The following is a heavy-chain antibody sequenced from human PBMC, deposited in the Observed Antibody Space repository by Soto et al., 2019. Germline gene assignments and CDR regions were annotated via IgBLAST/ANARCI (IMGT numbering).Heavy chain of an antibody. Sequence: PGGSLRLSCAASGFTFSSYAMHWVRQAPGKGLEWVAVISYDGSNKYYADSVKGRFTISRDNSKNTLYLQMNSLRAEDTAVYYCARDLIPSQQLAFDYWGQGTLVTVSS. CDR1: GFTFSSYA. J-gene: IGHJ4*02. CDR3: ARDLIPSQQLAFDY. D-gene: IGHD6-13*01. CDR2: ISYDGSNK. V-gene: IGHV3-30-3*01.